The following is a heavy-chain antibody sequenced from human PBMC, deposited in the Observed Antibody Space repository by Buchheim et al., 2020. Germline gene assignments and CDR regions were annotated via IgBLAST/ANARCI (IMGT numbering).Heavy chain of an antibody. CDR2: MNPNSGNT. CDR3: ARTTPTYYDFWSGYRYWYFNL. V-gene: IGHV1-8*01. Sequence: QVQLVQSGAEVKKPGASVKVSCKASGYTFTSYDINWVRQATGQGLEWMGWMNPNSGNTGYAQKFQGRVTMTRNTSISTDYMELSSLRSEDTAVYCCARTTPTYYDFWSGYRYWYFNLWGRGTL. D-gene: IGHD3-3*01. J-gene: IGHJ2*01. CDR1: GYTFTSYD.